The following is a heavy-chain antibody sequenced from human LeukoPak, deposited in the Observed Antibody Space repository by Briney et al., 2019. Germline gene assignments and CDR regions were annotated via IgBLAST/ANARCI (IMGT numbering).Heavy chain of an antibody. D-gene: IGHD2-2*02. CDR2: IIPIFGIA. J-gene: IGHJ4*02. CDR3: ASSYCSSTSCYMGGGGTYYFDY. CDR1: GGTFSSYA. Sequence: SVKVSCKASGGTFSSYAISWVRQAPGQGLEWMGRIIPIFGIANYAQKFQGRVTITADKSTSTAYMELSSLRSGDTAVYYCASSYCSSTSCYMGGGGTYYFDYWGQGTLVTVSS. V-gene: IGHV1-69*04.